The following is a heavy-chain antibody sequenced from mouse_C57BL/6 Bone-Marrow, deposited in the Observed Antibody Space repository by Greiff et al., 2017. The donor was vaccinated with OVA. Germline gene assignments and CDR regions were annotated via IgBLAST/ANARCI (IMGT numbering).Heavy chain of an antibody. Sequence: QVQLQQPGTELVKPGASVKLSCTASGYTFTSYWMHWVKQRPGQGLEWIGNINPSNGGTNYNEKFKSKATLTVDKSSSTAYLQLSSLTAEDAAVDYGVIYYDLVYFDYWGQGTTLTVSS. D-gene: IGHD2-4*01. CDR2: INPSNGGT. V-gene: IGHV1-53*01. CDR1: GYTFTSYW. J-gene: IGHJ2*01. CDR3: VIYYDLVYFDY.